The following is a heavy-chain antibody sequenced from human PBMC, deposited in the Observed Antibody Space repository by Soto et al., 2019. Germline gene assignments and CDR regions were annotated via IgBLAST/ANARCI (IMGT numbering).Heavy chain of an antibody. CDR1: GFTFSSYA. V-gene: IGHV3-30-3*01. Sequence: GESLKISCAASGFTFSSYAMHWVRQAPGKGLEWVAVISYDGSNKYYADSVKGRFTISRDNSKNTLYLQMNSLRAEDTAVYYCAREMRGRSKPFDYWGQGTLVTVSS. J-gene: IGHJ4*02. CDR2: ISYDGSNK. CDR3: AREMRGRSKPFDY. D-gene: IGHD3-10*01.